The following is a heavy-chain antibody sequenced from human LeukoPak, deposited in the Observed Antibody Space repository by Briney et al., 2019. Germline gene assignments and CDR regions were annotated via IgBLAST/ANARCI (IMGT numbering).Heavy chain of an antibody. J-gene: IGHJ4*02. V-gene: IGHV4-59*01. D-gene: IGHD5-18*01. CDR1: GGSISSYY. CDR2: IYYSGST. CDR3: ARVVGGYVGYIFDY. Sequence: LETLSLTCTVSGGSISSYYWSWTRQPPGKGLEWIGYIYYSGSTNYNPSLKSRVTISVDTSKNQFSLKLSSVTAADTAVYYCARVVGGYVGYIFDYWGQGTLVTVSS.